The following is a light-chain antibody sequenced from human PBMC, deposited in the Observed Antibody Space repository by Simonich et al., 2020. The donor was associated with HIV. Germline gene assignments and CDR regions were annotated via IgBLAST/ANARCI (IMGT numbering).Light chain of an antibody. Sequence: QSALTQPASVSGSPGQSITISCTGTSRDGGSFNLVYWYQQHPGTAPKLLIYEDSKRPSGVSNRFSASKSGNPASLTISGLQADDETEYYCCSYTNRVVFGGGTKLTVL. J-gene: IGLJ2*01. CDR3: CSYTNRVV. CDR2: EDS. CDR1: SRDGGSFNL. V-gene: IGLV2-23*01.